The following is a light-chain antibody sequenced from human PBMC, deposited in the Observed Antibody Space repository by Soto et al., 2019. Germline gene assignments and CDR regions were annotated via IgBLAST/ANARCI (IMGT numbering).Light chain of an antibody. CDR3: LQHNTYPRT. J-gene: IGKJ1*01. CDR1: QGVRDW. CDR2: DVS. V-gene: IGKV1-17*03. Sequence: IQVTQSRSSVSAPVGDRSTITFRASQGVRDWVAWYQQKPGKAPKLLIYDVSTLEGGVPSRFSGSGSGTEFTLTISSLQPEDSATYYCLQHNTYPRTFGQGTKVDIK.